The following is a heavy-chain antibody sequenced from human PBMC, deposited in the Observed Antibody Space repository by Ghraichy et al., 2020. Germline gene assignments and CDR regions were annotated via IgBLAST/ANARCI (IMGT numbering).Heavy chain of an antibody. J-gene: IGHJ6*02. CDR1: GFTFSSYG. V-gene: IGHV3-33*01. CDR2: IWYDGSNK. Sequence: GGSLRLSCAASGFTFSSYGMHWVRQAPGKWLEWVAVIWYDGSNKYYAASVKGRFTISRDNSKNTLYLQMNSLRAEDTAVYYCARGEDIVVVPAAIGGLHGMDVWGQGTTVTVSS. D-gene: IGHD2-2*01. CDR3: ARGEDIVVVPAAIGGLHGMDV.